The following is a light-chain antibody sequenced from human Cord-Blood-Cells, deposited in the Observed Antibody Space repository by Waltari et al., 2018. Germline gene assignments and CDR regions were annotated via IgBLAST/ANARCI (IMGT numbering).Light chain of an antibody. CDR3: SSYTSSSTVV. J-gene: IGLJ2*01. CDR1: SSDVGGYNY. Sequence: QSALTQPASVSGSPGQSITISCTGTSSDVGGYNYVSRYQQHPGKAPKPMIYDVSNRPSGVSNRFSGSKSGNTASLTISGLQAEDEADYYCSSYTSSSTVVFGGGTKLTVL. CDR2: DVS. V-gene: IGLV2-14*01.